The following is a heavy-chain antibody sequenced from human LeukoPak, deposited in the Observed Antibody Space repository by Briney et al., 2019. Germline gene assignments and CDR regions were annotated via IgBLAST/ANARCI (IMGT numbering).Heavy chain of an antibody. D-gene: IGHD3-10*01. CDR1: GGSISSGGYY. J-gene: IGHJ4*02. V-gene: IGHV4-61*08. CDR2: IYYSGST. CDR3: ARESPYGSGSYSLDY. Sequence: EPSETLSLTCTVSGGSISSGGYYWSWIRQPPGKGLEWIGYIYYSGSTNYNPSLKSRVTISVDTSKNQFSLKLSSVTAADTAVYYCARESPYGSGSYSLDYWGQGTLVTVSS.